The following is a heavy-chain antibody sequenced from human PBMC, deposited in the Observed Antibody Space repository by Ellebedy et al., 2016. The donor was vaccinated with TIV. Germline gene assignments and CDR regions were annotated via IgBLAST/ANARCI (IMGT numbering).Heavy chain of an antibody. V-gene: IGHV1-46*01. CDR3: ARDRCSGGSCYSYYYYYGMDV. Sequence: ASVKVSCXASGYTFTSYYMHWVRQAPGQGLEWMGIINPSGGSTSYAQKFQGRVTMTRDTSTSTVYMELSSLRSEDTAVYYCARDRCSGGSCYSYYYYYGMDVWGQGTTVTVSS. D-gene: IGHD2-15*01. CDR1: GYTFTSYY. CDR2: INPSGGST. J-gene: IGHJ6*02.